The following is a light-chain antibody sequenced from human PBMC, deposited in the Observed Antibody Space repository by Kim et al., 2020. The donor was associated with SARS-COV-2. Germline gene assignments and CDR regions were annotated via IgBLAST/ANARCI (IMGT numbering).Light chain of an antibody. V-gene: IGLV2-8*01. CDR2: DVS. CDR3: SSYTGSNTLR. CDR1: YNDIGRYDY. Sequence: QSALTQPPSASGSPGQSVTISCTGSYNDIGRYDYVSWYQSHPGRAPKLMIYDVSRRPSGVPDRFSGSKSGNTASLTVSGLQAEDEADYYCSSYTGSNTLRVGGGTKLTVL. J-gene: IGLJ2*01.